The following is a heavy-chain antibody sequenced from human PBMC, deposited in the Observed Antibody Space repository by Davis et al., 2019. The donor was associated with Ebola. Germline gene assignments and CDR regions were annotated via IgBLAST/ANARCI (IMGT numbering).Heavy chain of an antibody. D-gene: IGHD2-2*01. J-gene: IGHJ6*02. CDR1: GFTFSSYW. V-gene: IGHV3-7*01. CDR3: ARGGVVVVPAAMRSLYYGMDV. CDR2: IKQDGSEK. Sequence: PGGSLRLSCAASGFTFSSYWMSWVRQAPGKGLEWVANIKQDGSEKYYVDSVKGRFTISRDNAKNSLYLQMNSLRAEDTAVYYCARGGVVVVPAAMRSLYYGMDVWGQGTTVTVS.